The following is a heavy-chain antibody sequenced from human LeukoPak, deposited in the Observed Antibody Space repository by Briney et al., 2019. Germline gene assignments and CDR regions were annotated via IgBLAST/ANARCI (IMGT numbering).Heavy chain of an antibody. CDR2: IYYSGST. CDR3: ARHYNLGAFDI. V-gene: IGHV4-59*08. D-gene: IGHD1-20*01. J-gene: IGHJ3*02. Sequence: PSETLSLTCTGSGGSINYYYWSWIRQPPGKGLEWIAYIYYSGSTNYNPSLKSRVTISEDTSKNQFSLKLRSVTAADTAIYYCARHYNLGAFDIWGQGTMVTVSS. CDR1: GGSINYYY.